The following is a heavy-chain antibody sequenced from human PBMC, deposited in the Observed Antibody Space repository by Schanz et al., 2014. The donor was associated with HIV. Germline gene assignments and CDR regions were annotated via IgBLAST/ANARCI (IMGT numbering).Heavy chain of an antibody. CDR1: GASISSGGFY. J-gene: IGHJ4*02. Sequence: QVQLQESGPGLVKPSQTLSLTCNVSGASISSGGFYWSWIRQRPGKGLEWIAYIYYSGSTYYNPSLKSRVSISVDTSKNRFSLKLSSVTAADTAVYYCARDVPSGGFDYWGQGTLVTVSS. CDR3: ARDVPSGGFDY. CDR2: IYYSGST. D-gene: IGHD3-10*01. V-gene: IGHV4-31*03.